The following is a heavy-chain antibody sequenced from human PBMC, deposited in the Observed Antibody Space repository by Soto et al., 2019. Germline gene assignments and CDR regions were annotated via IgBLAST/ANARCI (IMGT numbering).Heavy chain of an antibody. CDR3: ATRTFGSNAFFDT. Sequence: PSETLSLPCSVSGASISSNYWSWVRQPPGKGLEWIGYIYFGGTTQSNPSLKSRAIISLDTSKNQFSLNLSSVTAADTAVYYCATRTFGSNAFFDTWGQGALVTVS. CDR2: IYFGGTT. V-gene: IGHV4-59*08. CDR1: GASISSNY. D-gene: IGHD3-10*01. J-gene: IGHJ4*02.